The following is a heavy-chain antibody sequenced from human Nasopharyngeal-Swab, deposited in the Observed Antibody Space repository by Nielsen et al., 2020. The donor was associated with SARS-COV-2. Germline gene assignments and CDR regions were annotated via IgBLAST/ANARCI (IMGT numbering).Heavy chain of an antibody. V-gene: IGHV3-30*18. D-gene: IGHD2/OR15-2a*01. CDR3: AKDFLHGVDAFDI. CDR2: ISYDGSNK. J-gene: IGHJ3*02. Sequence: GGSLRLSCAASGFTFSSYGMHWVRQAPGKGLEWVAVISYDGSNKYYADSVKGRFTISRDNSKNTPYLQMNSLRAEDTAVYYCAKDFLHGVDAFDIWGQGTMVTVSS. CDR1: GFTFSSYG.